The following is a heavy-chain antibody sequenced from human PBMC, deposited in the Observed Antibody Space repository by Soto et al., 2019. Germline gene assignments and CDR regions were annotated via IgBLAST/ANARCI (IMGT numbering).Heavy chain of an antibody. V-gene: IGHV1-3*01. CDR2: INAGNGNT. D-gene: IGHD6-13*01. J-gene: IGHJ6*02. Sequence: VSVKVSCKASGYTFTSYAMHWVRQAPGQRLEWMGWINAGNGNTKYSQKFQGRVTITRDTSASTAYMELSSLRSEDTAVYYCARSSGYSSSWYLGNYYYYGMDVWGQGTTVTVSS. CDR3: ARSSGYSSSWYLGNYYYYGMDV. CDR1: GYTFTSYA.